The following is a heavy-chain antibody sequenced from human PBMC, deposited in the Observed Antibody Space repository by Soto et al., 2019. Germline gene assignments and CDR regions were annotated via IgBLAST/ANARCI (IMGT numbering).Heavy chain of an antibody. Sequence: GSLGLSCAAFGFTCIDYAMSWARQAPGKGLEWVSVFSNTGGGTYYADSVKGRFTISRDNSKNMLYLQMTSLGAEDTDVYYCAKGRGVPSEFDYWGQGTLVIVSS. J-gene: IGHJ4*02. CDR2: FSNTGGGT. CDR1: GFTCIDYA. CDR3: AKGRGVPSEFDY. V-gene: IGHV3-23*01. D-gene: IGHD2-8*01.